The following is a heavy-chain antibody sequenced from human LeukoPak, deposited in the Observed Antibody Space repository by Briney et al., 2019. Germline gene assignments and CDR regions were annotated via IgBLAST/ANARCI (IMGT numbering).Heavy chain of an antibody. Sequence: ASVKVSCKASGGIFSSYGINWVRQAPGQGLEWMGRIIPMFGATNYAQKFQGRVTITADESTSTAYMELSSLRSEDTAVYYCARLQTFTWYSSSLGPYYYYYYMDVWGKGTTVTVSS. CDR1: GGIFSSYG. D-gene: IGHD6-13*01. CDR3: ARLQTFTWYSSSLGPYYYYYYMDV. CDR2: IIPMFGAT. J-gene: IGHJ6*03. V-gene: IGHV1-69*13.